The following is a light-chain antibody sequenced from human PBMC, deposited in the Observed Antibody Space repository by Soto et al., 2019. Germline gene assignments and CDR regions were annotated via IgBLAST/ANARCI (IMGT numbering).Light chain of an antibody. CDR3: SSYTTSNTRQIV. CDR1: SSDVGGYNY. CDR2: DVS. J-gene: IGLJ1*01. V-gene: IGLV2-14*03. Sequence: QSVLTQPASVSGSPGQSITISCTGTSSDVGGYNYVSWYQHHPGKAHKLIIYDVSNRPSGVSIRFSGSKSDNTASLTISGLQLEDEADYHCSSYTTSNTRQIVFGTGTKVTVL.